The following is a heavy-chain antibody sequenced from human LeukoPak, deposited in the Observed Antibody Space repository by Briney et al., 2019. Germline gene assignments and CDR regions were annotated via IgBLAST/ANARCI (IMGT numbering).Heavy chain of an antibody. Sequence: GASVKVSCKASGGTFSSYAISWVRQAPGQGLEWMGGIIPIFGTANYAQKLQGRVTMTTDTSTSTAYMELRSLRSDDTAVYYCARDAPYDSSGYPYYYYGMDVWGQGTTVTVSS. D-gene: IGHD3-22*01. CDR3: ARDAPYDSSGYPYYYYGMDV. V-gene: IGHV1-69*05. J-gene: IGHJ6*02. CDR2: IIPIFGTA. CDR1: GGTFSSYA.